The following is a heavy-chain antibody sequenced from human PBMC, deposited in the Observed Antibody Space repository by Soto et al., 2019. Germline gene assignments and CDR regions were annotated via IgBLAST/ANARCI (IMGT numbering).Heavy chain of an antibody. CDR2: ISAYNGNT. CDR1: GYTFTSYG. CDR3: ARDLSYCGGDCYSGWFDP. V-gene: IGHV1-18*01. J-gene: IGHJ5*02. D-gene: IGHD2-21*02. Sequence: ASVKVSCTASGYTFTSYGISWVRQAPGQGLEWMGWISAYNGNTNYAQKLQGRVTMTTDTSTSTAYMELRSLRSDDTAVYYCARDLSYCGGDCYSGWFDPWGQGTLVTVSS.